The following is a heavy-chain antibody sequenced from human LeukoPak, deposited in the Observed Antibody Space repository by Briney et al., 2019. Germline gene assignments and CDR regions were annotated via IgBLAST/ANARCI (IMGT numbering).Heavy chain of an antibody. D-gene: IGHD3-16*02. J-gene: IGHJ5*02. CDR1: GYTFTSYG. CDR2: ISAYNGNT. CDR3: ARAAVIITSQNIVPGWFDP. Sequence: ASVKVSCKASGYTFTSYGISWVRQAPGQGLEWMGWISAYNGNTNYAQKLQGRVTMTTDTSTSTAYMELRSLRSDDTAVYYCARAAVIITSQNIVPGWFDPWGQGTLVTVSS. V-gene: IGHV1-18*01.